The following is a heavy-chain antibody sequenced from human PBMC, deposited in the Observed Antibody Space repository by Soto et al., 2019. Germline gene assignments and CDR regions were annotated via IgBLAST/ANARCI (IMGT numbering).Heavy chain of an antibody. V-gene: IGHV3-11*06. D-gene: IGHD6-6*01. CDR1: GFTFSDYY. CDR2: ISSSSSYT. Sequence: GGSLRLSCAASGFTFSDYYMSWIRQAPGKGLEWASYISSSSSYTNYADSVKGRFTISRDNAKNSLYLQMNSLRAEDTAVYYCASTPIEYSSSSEDYWGKGTLVTVSS. J-gene: IGHJ4*02. CDR3: ASTPIEYSSSSEDY.